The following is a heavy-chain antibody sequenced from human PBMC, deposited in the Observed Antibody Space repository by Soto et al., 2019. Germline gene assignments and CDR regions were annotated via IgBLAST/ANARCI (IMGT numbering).Heavy chain of an antibody. J-gene: IGHJ4*02. CDR3: ARDKGPSHPSDX. Sequence: DSVKVYCKASGYTFTSYGISWLRQAPGQGLEWMGWISAYNGNTNXAQKLXXXXXXXTDTSTSTAYMELRSLRSDDTAVYYCARDKGPSHPSDXWGQGTLVTVSS. CDR2: ISAYNGNT. CDR1: GYTFTSYG. V-gene: IGHV1-18*04. D-gene: IGHD2-2*01.